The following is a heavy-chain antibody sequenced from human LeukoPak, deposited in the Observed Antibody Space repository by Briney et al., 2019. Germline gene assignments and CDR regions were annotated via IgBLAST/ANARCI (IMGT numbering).Heavy chain of an antibody. D-gene: IGHD1-26*01. CDR2: IIPIFGTA. CDR3: ARDLANVGDV. CDR1: GGTFSSYA. Sequence: ASVKVSCKASGGTFSSYAISWVRQAPGQGHEWMGRIIPIFGTANYAQKFQGRVTITTDESTSTAYMELSSLRSEDTAVYYCARDLANVGDVWGKGTTVTVSS. J-gene: IGHJ6*04. V-gene: IGHV1-69*05.